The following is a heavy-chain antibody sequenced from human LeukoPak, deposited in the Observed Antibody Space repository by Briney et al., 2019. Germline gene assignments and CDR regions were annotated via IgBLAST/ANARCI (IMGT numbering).Heavy chain of an antibody. CDR3: AKDFCRAPRCPPLGFDP. D-gene: IGHD2-15*01. J-gene: IGHJ5*02. CDR2: VSGSGGVT. CDR1: GFTFSSYA. V-gene: IGHV3-23*01. Sequence: GGSLRLSCAASGFTFSSYAMSWVRQAPGKGPEWVSAVSGSGGVTYYADSVKGRFTISRDNSRNTLYLQMNSLRAEDTAVYYCAKDFCRAPRCPPLGFDPWGQGTLVTVSS.